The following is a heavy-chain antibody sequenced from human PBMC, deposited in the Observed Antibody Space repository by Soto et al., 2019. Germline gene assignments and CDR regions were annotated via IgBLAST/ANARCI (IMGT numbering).Heavy chain of an antibody. CDR1: GYTFSSYG. Sequence: QVQLVQSGTEVKKPGASVKVSCKASGYTFSSYGISWVRQAPGQGLEWMGWISAYNGNRNYAQKFQGRVTMTTDTATSTAYMALRSLRSDDTAVYSCARDYVAVAGPFDSWGRGTLVTVSS. CDR3: ARDYVAVAGPFDS. V-gene: IGHV1-18*04. J-gene: IGHJ4*02. CDR2: ISAYNGNR. D-gene: IGHD6-19*01.